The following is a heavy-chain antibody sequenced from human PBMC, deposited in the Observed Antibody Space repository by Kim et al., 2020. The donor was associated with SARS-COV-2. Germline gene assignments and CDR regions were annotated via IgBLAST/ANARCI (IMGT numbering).Heavy chain of an antibody. V-gene: IGHV4-59*08. CDR1: GGSISSYY. CDR2: IYYSGST. Sequence: TETLSLTCTVSGGSISSYYWSWIRQPPGKGLEWIGYIYYSGSTNYNPSLKSRVTISVDTSKNQFSLKLSSVTAADTAVYYCARRRIVVVPAAIKYYYYYMDVWGKGTRVTVSS. D-gene: IGHD2-2*02. J-gene: IGHJ6*03. CDR3: ARRRIVVVPAAIKYYYYYMDV.